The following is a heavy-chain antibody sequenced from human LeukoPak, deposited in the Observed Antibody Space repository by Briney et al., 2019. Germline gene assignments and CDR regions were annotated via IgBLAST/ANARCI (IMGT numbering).Heavy chain of an antibody. D-gene: IGHD2-21*02. V-gene: IGHV3-9*01. Sequence: GRSLRLSCAASGFTFDDYAMHWVRQAPGKGLEWVSGISWNSGSIGYADSVKGRFTISRDNAKNFLYLQMNSLRAEDTALYYCAKDPLAYCGGDCSFDYWGQGTLVTVSS. CDR1: GFTFDDYA. CDR3: AKDPLAYCGGDCSFDY. J-gene: IGHJ4*02. CDR2: ISWNSGSI.